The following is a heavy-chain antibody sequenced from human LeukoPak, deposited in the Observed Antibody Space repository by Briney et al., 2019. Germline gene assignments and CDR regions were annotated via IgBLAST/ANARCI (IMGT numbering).Heavy chain of an antibody. J-gene: IGHJ5*02. CDR1: GGSISSYY. Sequence: SETLSLTCTVSGGSISSYYWSWIRQPPGKGLEWIGYIYYSGSTNYNPSLKSRVTISVDTSKNQFSLKLSSVTAADTAVYYCARVELWFGEPNWFDPWGQETLVTVSS. D-gene: IGHD3-10*01. CDR3: ARVELWFGEPNWFDP. V-gene: IGHV4-59*01. CDR2: IYYSGST.